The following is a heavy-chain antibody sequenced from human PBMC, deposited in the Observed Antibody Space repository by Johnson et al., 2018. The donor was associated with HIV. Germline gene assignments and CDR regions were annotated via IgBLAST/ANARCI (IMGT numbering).Heavy chain of an antibody. CDR2: INWNGGST. D-gene: IGHD6-6*01. J-gene: IGHJ3*02. CDR1: GFTFDDYG. Sequence: QLLESGGGVVRPGGSLRLSCAASGFTFDDYGMSWVRQAPGKGLEWVSGINWNGGSTGYADAVKGRFTISRDNAKNSLYLQMNSLRAEDTALYYCARRIAARPNDAFDIWGQGTMVTVSS. CDR3: ARRIAARPNDAFDI. V-gene: IGHV3-20*04.